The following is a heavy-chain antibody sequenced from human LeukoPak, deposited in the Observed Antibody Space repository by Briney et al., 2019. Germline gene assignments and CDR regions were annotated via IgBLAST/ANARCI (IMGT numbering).Heavy chain of an antibody. V-gene: IGHV4-59*08. D-gene: IGHD1-26*01. J-gene: IGHJ4*02. Sequence: SETLSLTCSVSGGSISSYYWSWIRQPPGKGLEWIGYIYDSGSTDYNPSLKSRVTISVDTSKNQFSLKLSSVTAADTAVYYCARGRWWELLGYWGQGTLVTVSS. CDR2: IYDSGST. CDR1: GGSISSYY. CDR3: ARGRWWELLGY.